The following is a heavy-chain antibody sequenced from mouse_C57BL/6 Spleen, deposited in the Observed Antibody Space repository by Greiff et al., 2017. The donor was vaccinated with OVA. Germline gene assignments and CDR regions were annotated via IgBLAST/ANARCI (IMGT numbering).Heavy chain of an antibody. CDR1: GYTFTSYW. D-gene: IGHD4-1*01. Sequence: QVQLQQSGAELAKPGASVKLSCKASGYTFTSYWMHWVKQRPGQGLEWIGYINPSSGYTKYNQKFKDKATLTADKSSSTAYMQLSSLTYDDSAVDYCARGWDGRYFDVWGTGTTVTVSS. V-gene: IGHV1-7*01. J-gene: IGHJ1*03. CDR2: INPSSGYT. CDR3: ARGWDGRYFDV.